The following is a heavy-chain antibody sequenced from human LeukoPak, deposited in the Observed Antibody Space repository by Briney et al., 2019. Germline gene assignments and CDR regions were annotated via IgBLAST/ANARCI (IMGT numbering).Heavy chain of an antibody. J-gene: IGHJ6*02. CDR3: ARDCSGGSCSESPRDYSYYGMDV. CDR2: ISYDGSNK. CDR1: GFTFSSYA. Sequence: GGSLRLSCAASGFTFSSYAMHWVRQAPGKGLEWVAVISYDGSNKYYADSVEGRFTISRDNSMNTLYLQMNSLRAEDTAVYYCARDCSGGSCSESPRDYSYYGMDVWGQGTTVTVSS. D-gene: IGHD2-15*01. V-gene: IGHV3-30*14.